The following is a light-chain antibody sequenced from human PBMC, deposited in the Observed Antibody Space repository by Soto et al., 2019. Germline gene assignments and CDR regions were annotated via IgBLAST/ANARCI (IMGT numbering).Light chain of an antibody. V-gene: IGKV1-5*01. CDR1: QSLSGR. CDR2: DAS. CDR3: QQYNSYWT. Sequence: DIQMTQSPSTLSASVGDRVTITCRASQSLSGRLAWYQQKPGKAPKLLIRDASSLESGVPSRFSGSGSGTEFTLTISSLQPDDFATYYCQQYNSYWTFGQGTKVDIK. J-gene: IGKJ1*01.